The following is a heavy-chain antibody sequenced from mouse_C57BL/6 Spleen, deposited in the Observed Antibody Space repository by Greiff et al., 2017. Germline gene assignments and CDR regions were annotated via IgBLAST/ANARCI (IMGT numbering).Heavy chain of an antibody. CDR2: ISYDGSN. J-gene: IGHJ3*01. CDR1: GYSITSGYY. CDR3: ARVGSGYAWFAY. Sequence: EVKLQESGPGLVKPSQSLSLTCSVTGYSITSGYYWNWIRQFPGNKLEWMGYISYDGSNNYNPSLKNRISITRDTSKNQFFLKLNSVTTEDTATYYCARVGSGYAWFAYWGQGTLVTVSA. V-gene: IGHV3-6*01. D-gene: IGHD3-2*02.